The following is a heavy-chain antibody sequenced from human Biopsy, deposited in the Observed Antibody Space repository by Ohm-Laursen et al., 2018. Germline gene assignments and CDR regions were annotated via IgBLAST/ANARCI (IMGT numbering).Heavy chain of an antibody. J-gene: IGHJ2*01. V-gene: IGHV4-59*01. CDR2: VYYTGST. CDR1: GDSISSYY. CDR3: ARDRGYYSDRTVPGYFDL. D-gene: IGHD3-22*01. Sequence: SDTLSLTCTVSGDSISSYYWSWIRQPPGKGLEWIGYVYYTGSTDYIPSLQSRVTISVDTSKNHFSLRLRSVTPADTAIYCARDRGYYSDRTVPGYFDLWGRGTLVTVSS.